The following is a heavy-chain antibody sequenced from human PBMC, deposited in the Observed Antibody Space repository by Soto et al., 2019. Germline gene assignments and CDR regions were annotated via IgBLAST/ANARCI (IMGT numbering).Heavy chain of an antibody. CDR1: GGTFSSYT. Sequence: QVQLVQSGAEVKKPGSSVKVSCKASGGTFSSYTISWVRQAPGQGLEWMGRIIPILGIANYAQKFQGRVTITADKSTSTAYMELSSLRSEDTAVYYWALRYSSSFNWFDPGAREPWSPSPQ. J-gene: IGHJ5*02. D-gene: IGHD6-13*01. V-gene: IGHV1-69*02. CDR3: ALRYSSSFNWFDP. CDR2: IIPILGIA.